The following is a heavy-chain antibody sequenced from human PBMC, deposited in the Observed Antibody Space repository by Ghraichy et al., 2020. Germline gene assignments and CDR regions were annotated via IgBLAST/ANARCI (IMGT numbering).Heavy chain of an antibody. CDR2: ISSSSSYI. CDR1: GFTFSSYS. V-gene: IGHV3-21*01. CDR3: ARAGTSSIDY. D-gene: IGHD2-2*01. J-gene: IGHJ4*02. Sequence: GGSLRLSCAASGFTFSSYSMNWVRQAPGKGLEWVSSISSSSSYIYSADSVKGRFTISRDNAKNSLYLQMNSLRAEDTAVYYCARAGTSSIDYWGQGTLVAVSS.